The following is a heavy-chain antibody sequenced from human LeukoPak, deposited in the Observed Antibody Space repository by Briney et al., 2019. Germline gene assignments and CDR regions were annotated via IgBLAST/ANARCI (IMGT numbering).Heavy chain of an antibody. CDR1: GFTFDDYA. CDR2: ISWDSGSI. V-gene: IGHV3-9*01. D-gene: IGHD3-3*01. J-gene: IGHJ6*03. CDR3: ARYDFWSGYYTRYYYYYMDV. Sequence: GGSLRLSCAASGFTFDDYAMHWVRQAPGKGLEWVSGISWDSGSIGYADSVKGRFTISRDNAKNSLYLQMNSLRAEDTAVYYCARYDFWSGYYTRYYYYYMDVWGKGTTVTVSS.